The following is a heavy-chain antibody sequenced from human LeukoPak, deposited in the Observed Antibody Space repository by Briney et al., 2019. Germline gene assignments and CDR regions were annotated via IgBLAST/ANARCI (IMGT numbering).Heavy chain of an antibody. Sequence: SETLSLTCAVSGGSIGSYYWTWIRQPPGRGLECIGYIYYSGSTSYNPSLKSRVTISVDTSRNQFSLKLSSVTAADTAVYYCATNAGGYREAPFDYWGQGTLVTVSS. V-gene: IGHV4-59*01. CDR1: GGSIGSYY. CDR2: IYYSGST. CDR3: ATNAGGYREAPFDY. J-gene: IGHJ4*02. D-gene: IGHD5-12*01.